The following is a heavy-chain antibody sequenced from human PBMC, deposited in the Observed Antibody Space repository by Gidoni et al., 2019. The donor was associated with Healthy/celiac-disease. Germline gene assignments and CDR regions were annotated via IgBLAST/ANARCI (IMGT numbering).Heavy chain of an antibody. J-gene: IGHJ3*02. CDR2: INHSGST. CDR3: ARGHAAAAGTSAFDI. CDR1: GGSFSGYY. V-gene: IGHV4-34*01. D-gene: IGHD6-13*01. Sequence: QVQLQPWGAGLLKPSETLSLTCAVYGGSFSGYYWSWIRQPPGKGLEWIGEINHSGSTNYNPSLKSRVTISVDTSKNQFSLKLSSVTAADTAVYYCARGHAAAAGTSAFDIWGQGTMVTVSS.